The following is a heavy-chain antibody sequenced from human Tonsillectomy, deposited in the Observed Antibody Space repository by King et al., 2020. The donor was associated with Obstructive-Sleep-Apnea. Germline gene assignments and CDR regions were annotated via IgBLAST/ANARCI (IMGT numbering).Heavy chain of an antibody. CDR1: GFTFSSYA. CDR2: ISYDGSNK. CDR3: ASVIDY. J-gene: IGHJ4*02. Sequence: VQLVQSGGGVVQPGRSLRLSCASSGFTFSSYAMHWVLPAPGKGLEWVAVISYDGSNKNYADPVKVRFTLSSDNSKNTLYLQMNSLRAEDTAVYYCASVIDYWGQGTLVTVSS. V-gene: IGHV3-30*04.